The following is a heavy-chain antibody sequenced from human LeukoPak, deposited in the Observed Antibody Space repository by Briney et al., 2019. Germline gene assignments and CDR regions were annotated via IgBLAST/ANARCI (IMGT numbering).Heavy chain of an antibody. D-gene: IGHD6-19*01. Sequence: PGGSLRLSCAASGFTFSSYWMSWVRQAPGKGLEWVANIKQDESEKYYVDSVKGRFTISRDNAKNSLYLQMNSLRAEDTAVYYCARASGWYIPYYFDYWGQGTLVTVSS. CDR2: IKQDESEK. CDR3: ARASGWYIPYYFDY. V-gene: IGHV3-7*01. J-gene: IGHJ4*02. CDR1: GFTFSSYW.